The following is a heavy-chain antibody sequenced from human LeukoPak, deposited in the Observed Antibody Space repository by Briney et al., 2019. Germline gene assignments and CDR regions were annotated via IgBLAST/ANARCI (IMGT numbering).Heavy chain of an antibody. D-gene: IGHD1-20*01. CDR1: GGSISSGDYY. Sequence: SQTLSLTCTVSGGSISSGDYYWSWIRQPPGKGLEWIGYISYSGSTYYNPSLKSRVTISLGTSKNQFSLRLSSVTAADTAVYYCARDRRTNWYGPNFDYWGQGTLVTVSS. CDR2: ISYSGST. V-gene: IGHV4-30-4*08. J-gene: IGHJ4*02. CDR3: ARDRRTNWYGPNFDY.